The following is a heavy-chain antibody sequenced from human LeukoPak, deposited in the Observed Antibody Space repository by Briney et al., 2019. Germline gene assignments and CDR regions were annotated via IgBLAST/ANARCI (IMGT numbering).Heavy chain of an antibody. CDR1: GYTFTSYA. CDR2: INAGNGNT. D-gene: IGHD5-18*01. Sequence: GASVKVSCKASGYTFTSYAMHWVRQAPGQRLEWMGWINAGNGNTKYSQKFQGRVTITRDTSASTAYMELSSLRSEDTAVYYCARSVGGGTAMVKGVFDIWGQGTMVTVSS. CDR3: ARSVGGGTAMVKGVFDI. V-gene: IGHV1-3*01. J-gene: IGHJ3*02.